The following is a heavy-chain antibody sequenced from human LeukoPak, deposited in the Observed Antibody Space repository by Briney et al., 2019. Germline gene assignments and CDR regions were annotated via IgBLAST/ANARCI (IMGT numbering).Heavy chain of an antibody. J-gene: IGHJ5*02. Sequence: GGSLRLSCAASGFTFSSYAMSWVRQAPGKGLEWVSAISGSGGSTYYADSVKGRFTISRDNSKNTLYLQMNNLRAEDTAVYYCAKGLYCSSTSCPKAYNWFDPWGQGTLVTVSS. CDR2: ISGSGGST. CDR3: AKGLYCSSTSCPKAYNWFDP. D-gene: IGHD2-2*01. V-gene: IGHV3-23*01. CDR1: GFTFSSYA.